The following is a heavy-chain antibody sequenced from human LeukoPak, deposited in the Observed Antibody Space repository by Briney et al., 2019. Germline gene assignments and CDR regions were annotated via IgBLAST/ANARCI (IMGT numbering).Heavy chain of an antibody. CDR1: GGSISSSSYY. J-gene: IGHJ6*03. D-gene: IGHD3-10*01. CDR2: IYYSGST. CDR3: ASVISGYGSGRIYYYYYMDV. Sequence: SETLSLTCTVSGGSISSSSYYWGWIRQPPGKGLEWIGSIYYSGSTYYNPSLKSRVTISVDTSKNQFSLKLSSVTAADTAVYYCASVISGYGSGRIYYYYYMDVWGKGTTVTISS. V-gene: IGHV4-39*01.